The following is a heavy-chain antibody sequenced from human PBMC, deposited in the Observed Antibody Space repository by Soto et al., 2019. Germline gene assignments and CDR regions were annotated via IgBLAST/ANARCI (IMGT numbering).Heavy chain of an antibody. CDR2: IYYSGST. J-gene: IGHJ5*02. V-gene: IGHV4-31*03. D-gene: IGHD4-17*01. CDR1: GGSISSGGYY. CDR3: ARDRGNYGGTTAWFDP. Sequence: PSETLSLTCTVSGGSISSGGYYWSWIRQHPGKGLEWIGYIYYSGSTYYNPSLKSRVTISVDTSKNQFSLKLSSVTAADTAVYYCARDRGNYGGTTAWFDPWGQGTLVTVSS.